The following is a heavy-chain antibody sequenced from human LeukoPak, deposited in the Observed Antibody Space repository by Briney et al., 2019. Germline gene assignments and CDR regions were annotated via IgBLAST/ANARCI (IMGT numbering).Heavy chain of an antibody. CDR3: ARGGVSSSWYETDYYYYYGMDV. CDR2: INPNSGGT. V-gene: IGHV1-2*02. CDR1: GYTFTTYY. D-gene: IGHD6-13*01. Sequence: ASVKVSCKASGYTFTTYYMHWVRQAPGQGLEWMGWINPNSGGTNYAQKFQGRVTMTRDTSISTAYMELSRLRSDDTAVYYCARGGVSSSWYETDYYYYYGMDVWGQGTTVTVSS. J-gene: IGHJ6*02.